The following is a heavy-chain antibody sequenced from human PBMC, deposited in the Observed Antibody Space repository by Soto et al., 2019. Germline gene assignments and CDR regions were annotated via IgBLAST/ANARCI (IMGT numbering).Heavy chain of an antibody. Sequence: QVQLLESGGGVVQPGRSLRLSCAASGFTFSSYAMHWVRQAPGKGLEWVAVISYDGSNKYYADSVKGRFTISRDNSKNTLYLQMNSLRAEDTAVYYCAREKGNYWGQGTLVTVSS. J-gene: IGHJ4*02. CDR1: GFTFSSYA. CDR2: ISYDGSNK. CDR3: AREKGNY. V-gene: IGHV3-30-3*01.